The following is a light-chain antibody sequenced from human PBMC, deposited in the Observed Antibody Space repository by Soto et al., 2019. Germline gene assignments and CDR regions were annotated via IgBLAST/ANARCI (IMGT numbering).Light chain of an antibody. J-gene: IGLJ2*01. V-gene: IGLV2-14*03. CDR2: DVS. CDR3: SSYASVATRV. Sequence: QSALTQPASVSGSPGQSITISCTETSSDIGGYDSVSWYQQHPGKAPQLMIYDVSYRPSGVSSRFSGSKSGDTASLIISGLQADDVADYYCSSYASVATRVFGGGTQLTVL. CDR1: SSDIGGYDS.